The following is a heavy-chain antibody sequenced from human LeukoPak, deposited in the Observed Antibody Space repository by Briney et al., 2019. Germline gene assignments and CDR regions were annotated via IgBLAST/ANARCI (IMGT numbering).Heavy chain of an antibody. V-gene: IGHV1-69*04. Sequence: GSSVKVSCKASGGTFSSYTISWVRQAPGQGLEWMGRIIPILGIANYAQKFQGRVTITADKSTSTAYMELSSLRSEDTAVCYCARDRGGSSSAFDPWGQGTLVTVSS. D-gene: IGHD6-6*01. CDR1: GGTFSSYT. J-gene: IGHJ5*02. CDR2: IIPILGIA. CDR3: ARDRGGSSSAFDP.